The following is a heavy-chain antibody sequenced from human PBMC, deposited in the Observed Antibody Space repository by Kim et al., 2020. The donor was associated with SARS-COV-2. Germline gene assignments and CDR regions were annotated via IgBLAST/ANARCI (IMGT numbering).Heavy chain of an antibody. D-gene: IGHD3-16*01. CDR2: TYYRSKWYN. V-gene: IGHV6-1*01. Sequence: SQTLSLTCAISGDRVSSNSAACTWIRQSPSRGLEWLGKTYYRSKWYNDYAVSVKSRITINPDTSKNQFSLQLNSVTPEDTAVYYCVREGYYFDYWGQGTLVTVSS. J-gene: IGHJ4*02. CDR1: GDRVSSNSAA. CDR3: VREGYYFDY.